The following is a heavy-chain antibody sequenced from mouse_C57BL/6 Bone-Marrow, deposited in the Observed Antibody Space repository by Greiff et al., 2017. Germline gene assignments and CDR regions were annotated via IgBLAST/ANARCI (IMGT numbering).Heavy chain of an antibody. Sequence: QVQLQQSGAELAKPGASVKLSCKASGYTFTSYWMHWVKQRPGQGLEWIGYINPSSGYTKYNQKFKDKATLTVDKSSSTAYMQLSSLTSEDSAVYYCARATLYCGSSWDYWGQGTTLTVSS. CDR1: GYTFTSYW. D-gene: IGHD1-1*01. V-gene: IGHV1-7*01. CDR2: INPSSGYT. J-gene: IGHJ2*01. CDR3: ARATLYCGSSWDY.